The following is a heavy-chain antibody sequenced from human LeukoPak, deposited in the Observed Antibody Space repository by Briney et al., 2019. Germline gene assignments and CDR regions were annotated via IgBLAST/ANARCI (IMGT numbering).Heavy chain of an antibody. Sequence: PGGSLRLSCAASGFTFSSYAMHWVRQAPGKGLEYVSAISSNEGSTYYANSVKGRFTISRDNSKNTLYLQMGSLRAEDMAVYYCARKRCSSTSCFPDYWGQGTLVTVSS. CDR1: GFTFSSYA. J-gene: IGHJ4*02. D-gene: IGHD2-2*01. V-gene: IGHV3-64*01. CDR2: ISSNEGST. CDR3: ARKRCSSTSCFPDY.